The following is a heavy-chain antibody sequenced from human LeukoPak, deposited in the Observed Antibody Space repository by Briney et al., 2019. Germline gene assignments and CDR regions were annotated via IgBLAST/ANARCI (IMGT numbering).Heavy chain of an antibody. CDR3: ASSYYDSSGYGFDP. J-gene: IGHJ5*02. CDR2: INHSGST. V-gene: IGHV4-34*01. CDR1: GGSFSGYY. Sequence: AETLSLTCAVYGGSFSGYYWSWIRQPPGKGLEWLGEINHSGSTNYNRSLKSRVLISVDTSKNQCSLKLSSVTAADTVVYCCASSYYDSSGYGFDPWGQGTLVTVST. D-gene: IGHD3-22*01.